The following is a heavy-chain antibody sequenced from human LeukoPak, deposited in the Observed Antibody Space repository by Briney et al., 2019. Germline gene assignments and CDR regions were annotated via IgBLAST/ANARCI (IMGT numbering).Heavy chain of an antibody. Sequence: SETLSLTCAVYGGSFSGHYWSWIRQPPGKGLEWIGEINHSGSTNYNPSLKSRVTISVGTSKNQFSLKLSSVTAADTAVYYCARASSYDFWSGYHFYFDCWGQGTLVTVSS. D-gene: IGHD3-3*01. J-gene: IGHJ4*02. CDR1: GGSFSGHY. V-gene: IGHV4-34*01. CDR2: INHSGST. CDR3: ARASSYDFWSGYHFYFDC.